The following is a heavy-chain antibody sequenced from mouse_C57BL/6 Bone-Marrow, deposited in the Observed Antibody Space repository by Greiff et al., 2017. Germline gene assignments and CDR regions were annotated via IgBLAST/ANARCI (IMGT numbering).Heavy chain of an antibody. CDR2: INTGSGST. CDR3: ANSLLWYFDV. V-gene: IGHV1-55*01. Sequence: VQLQQPGAELVKPGASVKMSCKASGYTFTSYWITWVKQSPGQGLEWIGDINTGSGSTNYNEKFKGKATLPVDTSSSTAYMQLSSLTSEDAAVYYCANSLLWYFDVWGKGTTVTVSS. CDR1: GYTFTSYW. J-gene: IGHJ1*03.